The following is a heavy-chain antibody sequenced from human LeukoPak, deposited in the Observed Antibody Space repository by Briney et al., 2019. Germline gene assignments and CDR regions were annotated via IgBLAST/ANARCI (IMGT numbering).Heavy chain of an antibody. CDR1: GFTFSSYA. J-gene: IGHJ4*02. CDR3: ARDGYSGYDPHDY. V-gene: IGHV3-23*01. Sequence: PGGSLRLSCAASGFTFSSYAMSWVRQAPGKRLEWVSAISGSGGSTYYADSVKGRFTISRDNSKNTLYLQMNSLRAEDTAVYYCARDGYSGYDPHDYWGQGTLVTVSS. D-gene: IGHD5-12*01. CDR2: ISGSGGST.